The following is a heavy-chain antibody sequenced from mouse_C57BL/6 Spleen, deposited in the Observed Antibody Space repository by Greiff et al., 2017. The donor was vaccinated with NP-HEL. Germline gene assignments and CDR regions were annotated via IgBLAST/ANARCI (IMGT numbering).Heavy chain of an antibody. Sequence: VQLQQSGAELVKPGASVKMSCKASGYTFTTYPIEWMKQNHGKSLEWIGNFNPYNDDTKYNEKFKGKATLTVEKSSSTVYLELSRLTSDDSAVYYCAIAYYSNYPNWYFDVWGTGTTVTVSS. CDR2: FNPYNDDT. D-gene: IGHD2-5*01. J-gene: IGHJ1*03. CDR1: GYTFTTYP. CDR3: AIAYYSNYPNWYFDV. V-gene: IGHV1-47*01.